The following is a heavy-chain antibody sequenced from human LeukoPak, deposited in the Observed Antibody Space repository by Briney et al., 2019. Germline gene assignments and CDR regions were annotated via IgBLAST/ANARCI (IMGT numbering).Heavy chain of an antibody. Sequence: ASVKVSCKASGYTFTSYDINWVRQATGQGLEWMGWMNPNSGNTGYAQKFQGGVTMTRNTSISTAYMELSSLRSEDTAVYYCATEPYCSGGSCSDLWGQGTLVTVSS. V-gene: IGHV1-8*01. CDR2: MNPNSGNT. CDR3: ATEPYCSGGSCSDL. CDR1: GYTFTSYD. J-gene: IGHJ4*02. D-gene: IGHD2-15*01.